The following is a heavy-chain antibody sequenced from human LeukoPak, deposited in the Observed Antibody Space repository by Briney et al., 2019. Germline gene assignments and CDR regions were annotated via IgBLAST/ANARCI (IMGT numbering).Heavy chain of an antibody. V-gene: IGHV3-23*01. Sequence: GGSLRLSCAASGFTFSICAMGWVRQAPGKGLEWVSLIDSSGGGTYYTDSVKGRFAISRDNSKNMLFLQMNSLRAEDTAIFYCAKAAGSGWSQDYFDHWGRGTLVTVSS. D-gene: IGHD6-19*01. J-gene: IGHJ4*02. CDR2: IDSSGGGT. CDR1: GFTFSICA. CDR3: AKAAGSGWSQDYFDH.